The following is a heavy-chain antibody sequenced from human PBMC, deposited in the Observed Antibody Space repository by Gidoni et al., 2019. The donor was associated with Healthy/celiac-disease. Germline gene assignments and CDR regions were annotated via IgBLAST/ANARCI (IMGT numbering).Heavy chain of an antibody. D-gene: IGHD5-12*01. J-gene: IGHJ3*02. Sequence: QVQLVESGGGVVQPGRSLRLSCAASGFTFRSYGMHWVRKAPGKGLEWVAVIWYDGSNKYYADSVKGRFTISRDNSKNTLYLQMNSLRAEDTAVYYCARDRGGYDLRDAFDIWGQGTMVTVSS. V-gene: IGHV3-33*01. CDR2: IWYDGSNK. CDR3: ARDRGGYDLRDAFDI. CDR1: GFTFRSYG.